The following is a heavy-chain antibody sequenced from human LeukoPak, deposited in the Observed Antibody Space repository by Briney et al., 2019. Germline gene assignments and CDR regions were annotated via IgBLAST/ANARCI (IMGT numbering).Heavy chain of an antibody. J-gene: IGHJ1*01. V-gene: IGHV3-21*01. D-gene: IGHD1-26*01. Sequence: AGSLRLSCAASGFTFSDYSMNWVRHAPGKGLEWVSSISRNSRHVYYGDSVWGRFTISRDDARNSLFLEMNSLRAEDMAVYYCVRDFMGMGGTTAYLHYWGQGTLVTVSS. CDR2: ISRNSRHV. CDR1: GFTFSDYS. CDR3: VRDFMGMGGTTAYLHY.